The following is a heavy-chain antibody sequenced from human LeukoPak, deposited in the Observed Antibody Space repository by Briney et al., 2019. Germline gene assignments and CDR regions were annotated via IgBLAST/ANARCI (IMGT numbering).Heavy chain of an antibody. Sequence: NPSETLSLTCTVSGGSISSSSYYWGWIRQPPGKGLEWIGSIYYSGSTYYNPSLKGRVTISVDTSKNQFSLKLSSVTAADTAVYYCARLRALAGYSSGYDAFDIWGQGTMVTVSS. V-gene: IGHV4-39*01. CDR3: ARLRALAGYSSGYDAFDI. J-gene: IGHJ3*02. CDR2: IYYSGST. CDR1: GGSISSSSYY. D-gene: IGHD6-19*01.